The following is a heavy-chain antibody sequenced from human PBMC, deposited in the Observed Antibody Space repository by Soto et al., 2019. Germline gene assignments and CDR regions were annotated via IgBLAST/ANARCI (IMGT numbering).Heavy chain of an antibody. Sequence: SETLSLTCAVSGYSISSGYYWGWIRQPPGKGLEWIGSIYHSGSTYYNPSLKSRVTISVDTSKNQFSLKLSSVTAADTAVYYCARRYGGILYYFDYWGQGTLVTVSS. CDR1: GYSISSGYY. CDR2: IYHSGST. CDR3: ARRYGGILYYFDY. V-gene: IGHV4-38-2*01. J-gene: IGHJ4*02. D-gene: IGHD2-8*02.